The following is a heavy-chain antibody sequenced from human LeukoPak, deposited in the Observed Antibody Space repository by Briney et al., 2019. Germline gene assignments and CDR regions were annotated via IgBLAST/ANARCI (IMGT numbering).Heavy chain of an antibody. V-gene: IGHV4-61*02. Sequence: PSETLSLTCTVSGGSISSGGYYWSWIRQPAGKGLEWIGRIYTSGSTNYNPSLKSRVTISVDTSKNQFSLKLSSVTAADTAVYYCARVKGMDVWGQGTTVTVSS. J-gene: IGHJ6*02. CDR1: GGSISSGGYY. CDR2: IYTSGST. CDR3: ARVKGMDV.